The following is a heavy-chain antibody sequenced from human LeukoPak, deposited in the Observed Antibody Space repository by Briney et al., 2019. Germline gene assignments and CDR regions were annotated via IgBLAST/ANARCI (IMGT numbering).Heavy chain of an antibody. CDR2: IIPIVSIV. CDR1: GDTFSNYA. V-gene: IGHV1-69*04. J-gene: IGHJ4*02. Sequence: SVKVSCKASGDTFSNYAFSWVRQTPGQGLEWMGRIIPIVSIVNYAQKFQGRVTITADKSTGRAYMELSSLRSEDTAVYYCARDSHLGSCSGGSCLADYWGQGTLVTVSS. CDR3: ARDSHLGSCSGGSCLADY. D-gene: IGHD2-15*01.